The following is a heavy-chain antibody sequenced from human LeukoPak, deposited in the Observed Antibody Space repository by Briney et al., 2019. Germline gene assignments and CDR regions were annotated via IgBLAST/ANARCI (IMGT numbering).Heavy chain of an antibody. D-gene: IGHD6-13*01. J-gene: IGHJ4*02. V-gene: IGHV1-69*13. CDR3: ARVSAAGSLNY. Sequence: GASVEVSCKASGGTFSSYAISWVRQAPGQGLEWMGGIIPIFGTANYAQKFQGRVTITADESTSTAYMELSSLSSEDTAVYYCARVSAAGSLNYWGQGTLVTVSS. CDR2: IIPIFGTA. CDR1: GGTFSSYA.